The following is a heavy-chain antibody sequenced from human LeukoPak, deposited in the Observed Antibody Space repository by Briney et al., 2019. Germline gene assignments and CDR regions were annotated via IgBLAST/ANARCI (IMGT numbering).Heavy chain of an antibody. V-gene: IGHV4-30-4*01. CDR2: IYDSGST. CDR3: ARETYYYDSSGYYFYYFDY. CDR1: GGSISSGDYY. D-gene: IGHD3-22*01. Sequence: PSQTLSLTCTVSGGSISSGDYYWSWIRQPPGKGLEWIGYIYDSGSTYYNPSLKSRVTISVDTSKNQFSLKLSSVTAADTAVYYCARETYYYDSSGYYFYYFDYWGQGTPVTVSS. J-gene: IGHJ4*02.